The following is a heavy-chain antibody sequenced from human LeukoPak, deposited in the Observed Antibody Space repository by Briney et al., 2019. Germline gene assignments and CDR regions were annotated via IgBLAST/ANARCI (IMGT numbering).Heavy chain of an antibody. CDR3: AKQLGYCSDGSCYFPY. D-gene: IGHD2-15*01. V-gene: IGHV3-23*01. CDR1: GFTVSSKY. Sequence: GGSLRLSCTASGFTVSSKYMTWVRQAPGKGLEWVSAISNNGGYTYYADSVQGRFTISRDNSKSTLCLQMNSLRAEDTAVYYCAKQLGYCSDGSCYFPYWGQGTLVTVSS. CDR2: ISNNGGYT. J-gene: IGHJ4*02.